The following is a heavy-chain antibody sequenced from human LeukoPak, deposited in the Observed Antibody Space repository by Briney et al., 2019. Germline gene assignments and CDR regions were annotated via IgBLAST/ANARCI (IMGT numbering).Heavy chain of an antibody. Sequence: PSQTLSLTCTVSGGSISSGGYYWSWIRQPPGKGLEWIGYIYHSGSTYYNPSLKSRVTMSVDTSKNQFSLKLSSVTAADTAVYYCARGRDYVWGSYRSDAFDIWGQGTMVTVSS. CDR1: GGSISSGGYY. CDR2: IYHSGST. J-gene: IGHJ3*02. D-gene: IGHD3-16*02. CDR3: ARGRDYVWGSYRSDAFDI. V-gene: IGHV4-30-2*01.